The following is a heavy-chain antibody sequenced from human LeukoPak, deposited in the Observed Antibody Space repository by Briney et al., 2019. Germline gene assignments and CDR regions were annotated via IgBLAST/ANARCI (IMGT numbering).Heavy chain of an antibody. CDR1: GFTFSSYS. Sequence: GGSLRLSCAASGFTFSSYSMNWVRQAPGKGLEWVSSISGSSSYIYYADSVKGRFTISRDNAKNSLYVQMNSLRAEDTAVYYCARDPLGRYSSSPYHLDYWGQGTLVTVSS. V-gene: IGHV3-21*01. CDR3: ARDPLGRYSSSPYHLDY. CDR2: ISGSSSYI. J-gene: IGHJ4*02. D-gene: IGHD6-13*01.